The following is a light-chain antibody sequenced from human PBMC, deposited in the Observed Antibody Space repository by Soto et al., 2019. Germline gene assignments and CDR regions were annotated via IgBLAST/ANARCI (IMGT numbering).Light chain of an antibody. J-gene: IGKJ4*01. Sequence: VLTQPPATLSVSAGEGATLSCRASQNVGSNLAWYQQRSGQAPRLLIYGASKRATGVPAKFSGSGSGTDFTPTISRLEPEDFAVFYCQQYGNSPITFGGGTKVDIK. CDR2: GAS. V-gene: IGKV3-20*01. CDR1: QNVGSN. CDR3: QQYGNSPIT.